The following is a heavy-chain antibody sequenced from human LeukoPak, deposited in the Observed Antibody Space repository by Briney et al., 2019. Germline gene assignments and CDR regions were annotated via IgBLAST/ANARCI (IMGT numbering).Heavy chain of an antibody. D-gene: IGHD5-12*01. J-gene: IGHJ3*02. CDR1: GFTFSSYW. V-gene: IGHV3-7*01. Sequence: GGSLRLSCAASGFTFSSYWMSWVRQAPGKGLEWVANIKQDGSEKYYVDSVKGRFTISRDNAKNSLYLQMNSLRAEDTAVYYCAKQFGYDFDAFDIWGQGTMVTVSS. CDR2: IKQDGSEK. CDR3: AKQFGYDFDAFDI.